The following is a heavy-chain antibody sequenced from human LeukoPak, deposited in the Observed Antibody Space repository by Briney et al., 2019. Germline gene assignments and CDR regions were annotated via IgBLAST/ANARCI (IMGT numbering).Heavy chain of an antibody. D-gene: IGHD3-3*01. CDR1: GGSISSSNW. CDR3: ARGLVWHFLDSRRDVFDI. Sequence: PSGTLSLTCAVSGGSISSSNWWSWVRQPPGKGLEWIGEIYHSGSTNYNPSLKSRVTISVDKSKNQFSLKLSSVTAADTAVYYCARGLVWHFLDSRRDVFDIWGQGTTITVSS. V-gene: IGHV4-4*02. J-gene: IGHJ3*02. CDR2: IYHSGST.